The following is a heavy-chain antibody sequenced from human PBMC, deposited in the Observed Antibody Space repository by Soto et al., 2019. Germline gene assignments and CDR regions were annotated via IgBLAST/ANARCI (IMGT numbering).Heavy chain of an antibody. CDR1: GFTFSSYA. Sequence: GGSLRLSCAASGFTFSSYAMSWVRQAPGKGLEWVSAISGSGGSTYYADSVKGRFTISRDNSKNTLYLQMNSVRAEDTAVYSCAKVWEPRSPRDYWGQGTLVTVSS. V-gene: IGHV3-23*01. J-gene: IGHJ4*02. CDR3: AKVWEPRSPRDY. CDR2: ISGSGGST. D-gene: IGHD1-1*01.